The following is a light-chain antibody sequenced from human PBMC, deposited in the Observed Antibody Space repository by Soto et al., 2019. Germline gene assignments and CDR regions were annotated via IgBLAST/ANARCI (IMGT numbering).Light chain of an antibody. V-gene: IGLV2-14*01. Sequence: QSALTQPASVSGSPGQSITISCTGTNSDVGGYDYVSWYQQHPGKAHKPIIYEVSHRPSGVSNRFSGSRSGNTDSLTISGLQAEDEADYYCSSYTSSTTLEVFGGGTKLTVL. CDR1: NSDVGGYDY. J-gene: IGLJ3*02. CDR3: SSYTSSTTLEV. CDR2: EVS.